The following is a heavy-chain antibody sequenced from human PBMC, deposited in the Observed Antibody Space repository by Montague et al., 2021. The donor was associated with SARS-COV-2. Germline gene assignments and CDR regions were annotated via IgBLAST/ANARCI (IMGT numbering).Heavy chain of an antibody. J-gene: IGHJ4*02. CDR3: ARTGSGRSDLAY. D-gene: IGHD3-10*01. CDR2: IYHTGGT. Sequence: SETLSLTCDVSGDSISTGNWWTWVRLPPGKGLEWVGEIYHTGGTTYKTSPKSRVSMSVDKSRNQFSLGLTSVTAADTAIYYCARTGSGRSDLAYWGQGTLVTVPS. V-gene: IGHV4-4*02. CDR1: GDSISTGNW.